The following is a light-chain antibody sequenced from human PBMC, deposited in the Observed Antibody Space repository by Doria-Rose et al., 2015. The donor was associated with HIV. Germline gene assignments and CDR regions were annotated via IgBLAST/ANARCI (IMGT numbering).Light chain of an antibody. CDR1: QDIRND. V-gene: IGKV1-17*01. Sequence: DIQMTQSPSSLSASVGDRVTITCRASQDIRNDLGWYQQKSGKAPKRLMFAASSLESGVPARFSGRGSGTEFTLTISSLQPEDLATYYCLQHNNYPWTFGQGTKVEIK. J-gene: IGKJ1*01. CDR2: AAS. CDR3: LQHNNYPWT.